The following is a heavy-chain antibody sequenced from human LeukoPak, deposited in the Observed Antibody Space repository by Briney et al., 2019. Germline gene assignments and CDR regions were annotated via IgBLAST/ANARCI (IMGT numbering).Heavy chain of an antibody. V-gene: IGHV3-23*01. J-gene: IGHJ4*02. CDR3: AKDGRSIASHYEY. Sequence: GGSLRLSCAASGFTFSSYAMSWVRQAPGKGLEWVSAISGSGSSTYYADSVKGRFTISRDNSKNTLYLQMHSLRVEDTAVYCCAKDGRSIASHYEYWGQGTLVTVSS. D-gene: IGHD6-6*01. CDR2: ISGSGSST. CDR1: GFTFSSYA.